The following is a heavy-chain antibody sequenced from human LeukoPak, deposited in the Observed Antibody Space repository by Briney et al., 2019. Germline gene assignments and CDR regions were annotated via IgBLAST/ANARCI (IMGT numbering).Heavy chain of an antibody. Sequence: ASVKLSCKASRYTFTGYYMHWVRQAPGQGLEWMGWINPSCRDTNYAQKFQGRVTMTSDTSISTVYMELSSLRSDDTAVYYCARGSYYGTGTKYYYGMDVWGQGTTVTVS. D-gene: IGHD3-10*01. CDR2: INPSCRDT. V-gene: IGHV1-2*02. CDR1: RYTFTGYY. J-gene: IGHJ6*02. CDR3: ARGSYYGTGTKYYYGMDV.